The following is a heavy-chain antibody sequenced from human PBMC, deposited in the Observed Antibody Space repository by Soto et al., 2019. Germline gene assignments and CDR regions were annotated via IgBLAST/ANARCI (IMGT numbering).Heavy chain of an antibody. J-gene: IGHJ6*02. CDR2: INPNSGGT. V-gene: IGHV1-2*04. Sequence: ASLKVSCQASGYSFTGYYMHWVRRAPGDGLEWMGWINPNSGGTNYAQKFQGWVTMTRDTSISTAYMELSRLRSDDTAVYYCARGRGIVDFDPLYGTDVRGQGTTVTV. CDR1: GYSFTGYY. CDR3: ARGRGIVDFDPLYGTDV. D-gene: IGHD3-16*02.